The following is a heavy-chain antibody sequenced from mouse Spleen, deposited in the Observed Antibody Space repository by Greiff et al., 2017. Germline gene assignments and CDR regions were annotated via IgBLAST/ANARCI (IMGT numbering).Heavy chain of an antibody. V-gene: IGHV5-9-1*02. J-gene: IGHJ1*03. CDR3: TRVKDPLYWYFDV. CDR2: ISSGGDYI. Sequence: EVQGVESGEGLVKPGGSLKLSCAASGFTFSSYAMSWVRQTPEKRLEWVAYISSGGDYIYYADTVKGRFTISRDNARNTLYLQMSSLKSEDTAMYYCTRVKDPLYWYFDVWGTGTTVTVSS. D-gene: IGHD6-1*01. CDR1: GFTFSSYA.